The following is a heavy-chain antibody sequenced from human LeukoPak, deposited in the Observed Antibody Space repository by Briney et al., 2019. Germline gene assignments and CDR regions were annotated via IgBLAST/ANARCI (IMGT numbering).Heavy chain of an antibody. D-gene: IGHD2-15*01. V-gene: IGHV4-39*07. CDR1: GGSISSSSYY. CDR3: ARVRCSGGSCPYYYYYYYMDV. Sequence: SETLSLTCTVSGGSISSSSYYWGWMRQPPGKGLGWIGSIYYSGSTYYNPSLKSRVTISVDTSKNQVSLKLSSVTAADTAVYYCARVRCSGGSCPYYYYYYYMDVWGKGTTVTVSS. J-gene: IGHJ6*03. CDR2: IYYSGST.